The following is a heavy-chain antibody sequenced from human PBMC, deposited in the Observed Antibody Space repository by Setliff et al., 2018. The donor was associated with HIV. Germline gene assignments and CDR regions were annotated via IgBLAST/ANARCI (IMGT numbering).Heavy chain of an antibody. CDR1: GGSISSSSYY. V-gene: IGHV4-39*07. Sequence: PSETLSLTCTVSGGSISSSSYYWGWIRQPPGKGLEWIGSIYYSGSTYYNPSLKSRVTISVDTSKNQFSLKLSSVTAADTAVYYCARGANVLTTVASFDYWGQGTLVTVSS. D-gene: IGHD4-4*01. J-gene: IGHJ4*02. CDR3: ARGANVLTTVASFDY. CDR2: IYYSGST.